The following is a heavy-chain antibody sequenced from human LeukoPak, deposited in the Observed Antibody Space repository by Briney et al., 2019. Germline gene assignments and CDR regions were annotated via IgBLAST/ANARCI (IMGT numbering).Heavy chain of an antibody. CDR1: GFTFSNYA. J-gene: IGHJ3*02. Sequence: GGSLRLSCAASGFTFSNYAMSWVRQVPGKGLEWVSVIGSGGDNAYYADSVKGRFTISRDNSMNTLYLQMNSLRVEDTALYYCARAATVLGAFDIWGQGAMVTVSS. V-gene: IGHV3-23*01. CDR3: ARAATVLGAFDI. CDR2: IGSGGDNA. D-gene: IGHD4-11*01.